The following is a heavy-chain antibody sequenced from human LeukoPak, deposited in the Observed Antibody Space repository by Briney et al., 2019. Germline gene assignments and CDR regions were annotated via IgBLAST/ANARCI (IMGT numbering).Heavy chain of an antibody. Sequence: ASVKVSCKASGYTFTGYHMHWVRQAPGQGLEWMGWINPNSGGTNYAQKFQGRVTMTRDTSISTAYMELSRLRSDDTAVYYCARVGSYGRLIIRYWGQGTLVTVSS. D-gene: IGHD5-18*01. CDR2: INPNSGGT. J-gene: IGHJ4*02. V-gene: IGHV1-2*02. CDR3: ARVGSYGRLIIRY. CDR1: GYTFTGYH.